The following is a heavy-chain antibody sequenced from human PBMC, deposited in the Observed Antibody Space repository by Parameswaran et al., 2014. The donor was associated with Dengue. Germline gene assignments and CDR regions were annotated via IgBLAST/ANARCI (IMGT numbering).Heavy chain of an antibody. J-gene: IGHJ4*02. CDR2: INAGNGNT. D-gene: IGHD2-21*01. V-gene: IGHV1-3*01. Sequence: WVRQAPGQRLEWMGWINAGNGNTKYSQKFQGRVTITRDTSASTAYMELSSLRSEDTAVYYCARERPPYCGGDCYSWDYWGQGTLVTVSS. CDR3: ARERPPYCGGDCYSWDY.